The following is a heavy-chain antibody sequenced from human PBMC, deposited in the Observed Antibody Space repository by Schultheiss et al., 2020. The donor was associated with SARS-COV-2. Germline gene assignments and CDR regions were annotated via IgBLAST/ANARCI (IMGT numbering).Heavy chain of an antibody. J-gene: IGHJ4*02. D-gene: IGHD3-22*01. CDR1: GFTFNSYS. CDR2: IKQDGSEK. V-gene: IGHV3-7*03. CDR3: EVYDTSGARDY. Sequence: GGSLRLSCAASGFTFNSYSMNWVRQAPGKGLEWVANIKQDGSEKYYVDSVKGRFTISRDNAKNSVYLQMNSLRAEDTAVYYCEVYDTSGARDYWGQGTQVTVSS.